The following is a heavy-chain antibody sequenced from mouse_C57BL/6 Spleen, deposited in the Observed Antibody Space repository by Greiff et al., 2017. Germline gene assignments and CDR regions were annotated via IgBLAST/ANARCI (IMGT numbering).Heavy chain of an antibody. CDR3: ARDDYDGGNAMDY. CDR2: INPGSGGT. Sequence: QVQLQQSGAELVRPGTSVKVSCKASGYAFTNYLIEWVKQRPGQGLEWIGVINPGSGGTNYNEKFKGKATLTADKSSSTAYMQLSSLTSEDSAVYFCARDDYDGGNAMDYWGQGTSVTVSS. CDR1: GYAFTNYL. V-gene: IGHV1-54*01. D-gene: IGHD2-4*01. J-gene: IGHJ4*01.